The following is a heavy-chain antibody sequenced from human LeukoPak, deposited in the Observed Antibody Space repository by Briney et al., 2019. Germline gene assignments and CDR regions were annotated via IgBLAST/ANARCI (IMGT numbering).Heavy chain of an antibody. D-gene: IGHD2/OR15-2a*01. V-gene: IGHV3-23*01. CDR2: INGRGDNT. CDR1: GVIISSYA. J-gene: IGHJ5*02. CDR3: AKDRVSPGFNWFDP. Sequence: GGSLRLSCAASGVIISSYAMSWVRQAPGKGLEWVSAINGRGDNTYYADFVKGWFTISRDNSKSTVYLQMNSLRTEDTAVYYCAKDRVSPGFNWFDPWGQGTLVTVSS.